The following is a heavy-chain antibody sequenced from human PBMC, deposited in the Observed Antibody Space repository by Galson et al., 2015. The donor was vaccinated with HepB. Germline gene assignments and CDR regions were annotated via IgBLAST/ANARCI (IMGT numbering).Heavy chain of an antibody. V-gene: IGHV5-51*01. J-gene: IGHJ3*02. CDR1: GYTFPTYW. D-gene: IGHD1-20*01. CDR2: IYPGDSDT. Sequence: QSGAEVKKPGESLKISCQASGYTFPTYWVGWVRQMPGKGLEWMGIIYPGDSDTRYSPSFQGQVIISADKSITTAYLQWSSLKASDTAIYYCARRSQYSWNAIAFDIWGQGTRVTVSS. CDR3: ARRSQYSWNAIAFDI.